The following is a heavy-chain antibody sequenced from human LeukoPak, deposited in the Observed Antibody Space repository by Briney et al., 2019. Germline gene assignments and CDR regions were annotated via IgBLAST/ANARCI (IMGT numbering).Heavy chain of an antibody. D-gene: IGHD2-15*01. Sequence: GGSLRLSCAASGFTFSSYGMHWIRQAPGKGLEWVAVIWYDGSDQYYADSVKGRFTISRDNSKNTLYLQMNGLRAEDTAVYYCARCSGGTCLADYWGQGTLVTVSS. CDR2: IWYDGSDQ. CDR1: GFTFSSYG. V-gene: IGHV3-33*01. J-gene: IGHJ4*02. CDR3: ARCSGGTCLADY.